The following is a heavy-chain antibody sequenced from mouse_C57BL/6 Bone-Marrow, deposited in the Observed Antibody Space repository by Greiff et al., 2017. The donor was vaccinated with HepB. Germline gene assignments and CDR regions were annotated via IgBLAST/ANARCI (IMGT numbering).Heavy chain of an antibody. V-gene: IGHV1-42*01. CDR3: ARGLLPDYFDY. Sequence: EVQLQESGPELVKPGASVKISCKASGYSFTGYYMNWVKQSPEKSLEWIGEINPSTGGTTYNQKFKAKATLTVDKSSSTAYMQLKSLTSEDSAVYYCARGLLPDYFDYWGQGTTLTVSS. J-gene: IGHJ2*01. D-gene: IGHD2-3*01. CDR2: INPSTGGT. CDR1: GYSFTGYY.